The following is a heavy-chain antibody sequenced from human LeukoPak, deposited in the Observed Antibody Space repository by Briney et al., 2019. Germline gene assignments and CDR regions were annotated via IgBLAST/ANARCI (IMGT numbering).Heavy chain of an antibody. V-gene: IGHV3-48*03. CDR1: GFTFSSYA. J-gene: IGHJ4*02. Sequence: PGGSLRLSCAASGFTFSSYAMHWVRQAPGKGLEWVSYISSSGSTIYYADSVKGRFTISRDNAKNSLYLQMNSLRAEDTAVYYCAGLVGAMLPGRANFDYWGQGTLVTVSS. CDR3: AGLVGAMLPGRANFDY. CDR2: ISSSGSTI. D-gene: IGHD1-26*01.